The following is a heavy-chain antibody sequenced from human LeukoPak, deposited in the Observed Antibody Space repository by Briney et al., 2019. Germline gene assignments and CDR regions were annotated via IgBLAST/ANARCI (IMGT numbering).Heavy chain of an antibody. J-gene: IGHJ3*02. CDR1: GGSISSSSYY. CDR3: ARAGVVPAAINRAFDI. Sequence: KPSETLSLTCTVSGGSISSSSYYWGWIRQPPGKGLEWIGYIYHNGDTYYNPSLRSRISISVDTSKNQFSLKLSSVTAADTAVYYCARAGVVPAAINRAFDIWGQGSLVTVSS. D-gene: IGHD2-2*02. V-gene: IGHV4-30-4*08. CDR2: IYHNGDT.